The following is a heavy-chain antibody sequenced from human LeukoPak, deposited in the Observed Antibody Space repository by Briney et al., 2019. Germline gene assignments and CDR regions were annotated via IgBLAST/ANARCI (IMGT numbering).Heavy chain of an antibody. V-gene: IGHV4-4*07. D-gene: IGHD3-22*01. CDR1: GGSISSYY. Sequence: SETLSLTCTVSGGSISSYYWSWIRQPAGKGLEWIGRIYTSGSTNYNPSLKSRVTMSVDTSKNQFSLKLSSVTAANTAVYYCARDHRGYYDSSGYLPYWYFDLWGRGTLVTVSS. CDR3: ARDHRGYYDSSGYLPYWYFDL. J-gene: IGHJ2*01. CDR2: IYTSGST.